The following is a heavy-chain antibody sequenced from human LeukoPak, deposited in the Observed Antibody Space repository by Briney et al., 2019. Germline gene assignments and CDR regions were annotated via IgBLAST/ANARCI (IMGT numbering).Heavy chain of an antibody. CDR2: ISYDGSNK. J-gene: IGHJ4*02. D-gene: IGHD3-16*01. Sequence: GGSLRLSCAASGFTFSSYAMHWVRQAPGKGLEWVAVISYDGSNKYYADSVKGRFTISRDNSKNTLYPQMNSLRAEDTAVYYCARDAGSLGEYLDYWGQGTLVTVSS. CDR3: ARDAGSLGEYLDY. CDR1: GFTFSSYA. V-gene: IGHV3-30*04.